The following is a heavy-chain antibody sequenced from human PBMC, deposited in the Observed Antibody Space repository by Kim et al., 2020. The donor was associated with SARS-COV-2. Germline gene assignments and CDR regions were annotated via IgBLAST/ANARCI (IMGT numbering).Heavy chain of an antibody. D-gene: IGHD4-4*01. J-gene: IGHJ6*03. V-gene: IGHV3-30*01. Sequence: VKGRFTISRDNSKNTLYLQMNSLGAEDTAVYYCASGRPLNSNYYYYYMDVWGKGTTVTVSS. CDR3: ASGRPLNSNYYYYYMDV.